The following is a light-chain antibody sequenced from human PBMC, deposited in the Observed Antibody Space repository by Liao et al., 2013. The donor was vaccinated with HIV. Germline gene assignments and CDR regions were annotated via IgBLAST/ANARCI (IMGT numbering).Light chain of an antibody. CDR3: QAWDSSTHVV. Sequence: SYELTQPPSVSVSPGQTARITCSGDALPKQYAYWYQQKPGRSPVLVVYQDGKRPSGIPERFSGFNSGNTATLIISGTQPMDEADYYCQAWDSSTHVVFGGGTKLTVL. J-gene: IGLJ2*01. CDR1: ALPKQY. V-gene: IGLV3-1*01. CDR2: QDG.